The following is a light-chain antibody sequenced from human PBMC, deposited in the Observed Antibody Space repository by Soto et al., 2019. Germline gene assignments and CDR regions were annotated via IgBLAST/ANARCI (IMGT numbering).Light chain of an antibody. CDR3: QQYNNWPWT. CDR2: GAS. CDR1: QSVRSN. Sequence: EVGMTRSPATLSVSPGERATLSCRASQSVRSNLAWYQQKPGQAPRLLIYGASTRATGIPARFSGSGSGTEFTLTISSLQSEDFAVYYCQQYNNWPWTFGQGTMVDIK. J-gene: IGKJ1*01. V-gene: IGKV3-15*01.